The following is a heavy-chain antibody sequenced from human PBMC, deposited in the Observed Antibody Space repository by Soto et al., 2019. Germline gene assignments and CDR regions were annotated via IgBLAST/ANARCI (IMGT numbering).Heavy chain of an antibody. J-gene: IGHJ4*02. CDR3: ARTDGAAYCGGDCVGYFDY. D-gene: IGHD2-21*02. Sequence: ASVKVSCKASGYTFTSYYMHWVRQAPGQGLEWMGIINPSGGSTSYAQKFQGRVTMTRDTSTSTVYMELSSLRSEDTAVYYCARTDGAAYCGGDCVGYFDYWGQGTLVTVSS. V-gene: IGHV1-46*01. CDR1: GYTFTSYY. CDR2: INPSGGST.